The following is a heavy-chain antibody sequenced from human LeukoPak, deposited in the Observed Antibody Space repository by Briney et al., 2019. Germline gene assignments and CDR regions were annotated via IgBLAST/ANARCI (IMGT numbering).Heavy chain of an antibody. CDR2: IYYSGST. CDR3: AGDQCGGDCYYFDY. J-gene: IGHJ4*02. V-gene: IGHV4-61*08. CDR1: GGSVSSGDHY. D-gene: IGHD2-21*02. Sequence: SETLSLTCTVSGGSVSSGDHYWSWIRQPPGKGLEWIGYIYYSGSTYYNPSLKSRVTISVDTSKNQFSLRLSSVTAADTAVYYCAGDQCGGDCYYFDYWGQGTLVTVSS.